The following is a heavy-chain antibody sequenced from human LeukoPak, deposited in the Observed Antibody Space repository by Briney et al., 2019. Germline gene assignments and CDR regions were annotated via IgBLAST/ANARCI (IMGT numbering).Heavy chain of an antibody. CDR1: GGTFSSYA. V-gene: IGHV1-69*13. CDR3: AREHGYSGSYPAWYFDY. J-gene: IGHJ4*02. CDR2: IIPIFGTA. Sequence: GASVKVSCKASGGTFSSYAISWVRQAPGQGLEWMGGIIPIFGTANYAQKFQGRVTITADESTSTAYMELSSLRSEDTAVYYCAREHGYSGSYPAWYFDYWGQGTLVTVSS. D-gene: IGHD1-26*01.